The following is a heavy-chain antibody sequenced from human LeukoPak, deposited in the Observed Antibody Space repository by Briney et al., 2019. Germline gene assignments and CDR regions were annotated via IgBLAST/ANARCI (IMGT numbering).Heavy chain of an antibody. CDR3: ARAYYDSSGSIDY. CDR2: IYYSGST. V-gene: IGHV4-59*01. J-gene: IGHJ4*02. CDR1: GGSISSYY. D-gene: IGHD3-22*01. Sequence: SETLSLTCTVSGGSISSYYLSWIRQPPGKGLEWIGCIYYSGSTNYNPSLKSRVTISVDTSKNQFSLKLSSVTAADTAVYYCARAYYDSSGSIDYWGQGTLVTVSS.